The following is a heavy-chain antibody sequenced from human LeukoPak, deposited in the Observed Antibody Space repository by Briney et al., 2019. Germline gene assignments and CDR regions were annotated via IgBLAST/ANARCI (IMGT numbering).Heavy chain of an antibody. CDR3: ARDMDYDILTGYSSAY. V-gene: IGHV3-11*04. CDR2: ISSSGSTI. CDR1: GFTFSDYY. J-gene: IGHJ4*02. Sequence: PGGSLRLSCEASGFTFSDYYMSWIRQAPGKGLEWVSYISSSGSTIYYADSVKGRFTISRDNAKNSLYLQMNSLRAEDTAVYYCARDMDYDILTGYSSAYWGQGTLVTVSS. D-gene: IGHD3-9*01.